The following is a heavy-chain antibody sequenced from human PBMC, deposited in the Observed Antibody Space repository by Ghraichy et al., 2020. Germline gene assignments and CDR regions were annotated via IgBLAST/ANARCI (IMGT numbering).Heavy chain of an antibody. Sequence: GGSLRLSCAASGFTFITYSMNWFRQAPGKGLEWVSYISSSSSTIYYADSVKGRFTISRDNAKYSLYLQMNSLRDEDTAVYFCARDRYGDYAVDYWGQGTLVTVSS. J-gene: IGHJ4*02. V-gene: IGHV3-48*02. CDR2: ISSSSSTI. CDR3: ARDRYGDYAVDY. D-gene: IGHD4-17*01. CDR1: GFTFITYS.